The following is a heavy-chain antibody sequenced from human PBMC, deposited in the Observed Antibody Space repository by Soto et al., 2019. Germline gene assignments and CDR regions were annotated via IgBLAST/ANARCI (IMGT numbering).Heavy chain of an antibody. CDR2: INPGDSDT. CDR3: ARQGPRVTLDS. V-gene: IGHV5-51*01. D-gene: IGHD5-18*01. Sequence: GESLKISCKASGYTFTNYWIGWVRQMPGKGLEWMGIINPGDSDTRYSPSFQGQVTMSIDKSITTAYLQWSSLKVSDTAMYYCARQGPRVTLDSLGQGYLVTVSS. J-gene: IGHJ4*02. CDR1: GYTFTNYW.